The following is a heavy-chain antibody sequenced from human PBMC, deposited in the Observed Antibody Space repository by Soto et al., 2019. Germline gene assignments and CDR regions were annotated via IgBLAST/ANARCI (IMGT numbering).Heavy chain of an antibody. J-gene: IGHJ6*02. CDR1: GFTFSSYG. D-gene: IGHD3-22*01. Sequence: GGSLRLSCAASGFTFSSYGMHWVRQAPGKGLEWGAVIWYDGSNKYYADSVKGRFTISRDNSKNTLYLQMNSLRAEDTAVYYCARDRGAYYYDSRGPTYGMDVWGQGSTVRVSS. CDR3: ARDRGAYYYDSRGPTYGMDV. CDR2: IWYDGSNK. V-gene: IGHV3-33*01.